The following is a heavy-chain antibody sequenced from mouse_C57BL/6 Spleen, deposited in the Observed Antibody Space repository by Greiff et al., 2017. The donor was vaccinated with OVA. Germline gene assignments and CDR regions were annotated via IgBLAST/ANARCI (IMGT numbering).Heavy chain of an antibody. D-gene: IGHD2-3*01. V-gene: IGHV14-4*01. CDR3: TTDCYPSY. J-gene: IGHJ3*01. CDR2: IDPENGDT. Sequence: EVKLEESGAELVRPGASVKLSCTASGFNIKDDYMHWVKQKPEQGLEWIGWIDPENGDTEYASKFKGKATITADTSSNTAYLQLSSLTSEDTSVYYGTTDCYPSYWGQGTLVTVSA. CDR1: GFNIKDDY.